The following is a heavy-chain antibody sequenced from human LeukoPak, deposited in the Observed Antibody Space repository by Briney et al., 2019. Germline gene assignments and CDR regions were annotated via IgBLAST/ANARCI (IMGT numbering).Heavy chain of an antibody. Sequence: GGSLRLSCAASGFTFSNYAMNWARQAPGKGLEWVSLISGSGGSTYYVDSVKGRFTISRDSSKNTLYLQMNSLRADDTAVYYCAKGRDGGYGTFDYWGQGTLVTVSS. J-gene: IGHJ4*02. CDR3: AKGRDGGYGTFDY. D-gene: IGHD5-12*01. CDR1: GFTFSNYA. CDR2: ISGSGGST. V-gene: IGHV3-23*01.